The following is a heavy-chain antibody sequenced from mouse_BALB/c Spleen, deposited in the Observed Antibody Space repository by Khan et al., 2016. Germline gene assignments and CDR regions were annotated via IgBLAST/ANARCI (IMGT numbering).Heavy chain of an antibody. CDR1: GFTFNTYA. CDR3: VRSGKGAMDY. CDR2: IRSKSNNYAT. J-gene: IGHJ4*01. V-gene: IGHV10-3*03. Sequence: EVQLVESGGGLVQPKGSLKLSCAASGFTFNTYAMHWVCQAPGKGLEWGARIRSKSNNYATYYADSVKDRFTISRDDSQSMLYLQMNNLKTEDTAMYYCVRSGKGAMDYWGQGTSVTVSS. D-gene: IGHD1-3*01.